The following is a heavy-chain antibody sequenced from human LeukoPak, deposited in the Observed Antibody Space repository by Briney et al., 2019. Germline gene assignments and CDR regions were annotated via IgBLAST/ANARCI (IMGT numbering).Heavy chain of an antibody. CDR3: VGGAWWLPDH. CDR2: IKQDGSEK. CDR1: GITFSNYW. Sequence: PGGSLRLSCAASGITFSNYWMNWVRQAPGRGLEWVANIKQDGSEKFYVASVTGRFTISRDNAKKSLYLQMNSLRAEDTAVYYCVGGAWWLPDHWGQGTLVTVSS. D-gene: IGHD2-15*01. J-gene: IGHJ4*02. V-gene: IGHV3-7*04.